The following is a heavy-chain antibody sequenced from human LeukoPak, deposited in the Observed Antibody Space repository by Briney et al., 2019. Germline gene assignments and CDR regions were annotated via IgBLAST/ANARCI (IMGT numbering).Heavy chain of an antibody. CDR2: INPNSGGT. J-gene: IGHJ6*02. CDR1: GYTCTGYY. V-gene: IGHV1-2*02. Sequence: ASVKVSCKASGYTCTGYYMHWVRQAPGQGLEWMGWINPNSGGTNYAQKFQGRVTMTRDTSISTAYMELSRLRSDDTAVYYCARGGRATVRFYYGMDVWGQGTTVTVSS. CDR3: ARGGRATVRFYYGMDV. D-gene: IGHD4-17*01.